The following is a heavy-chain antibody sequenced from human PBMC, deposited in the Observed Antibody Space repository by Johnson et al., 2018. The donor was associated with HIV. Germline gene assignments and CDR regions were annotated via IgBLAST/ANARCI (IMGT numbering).Heavy chain of an antibody. CDR1: GFTFSSYA. V-gene: IGHV3-23*04. D-gene: IGHD3-22*01. CDR3: ARERASDSSGSGASDI. CDR2: ISGSGGST. J-gene: IGHJ3*02. Sequence: VQLVESGGGLVQPVGSLRLSCAASGFTFSSYAMSWVRQAPGMVLELVSSISGSGGSTYYADSATGRFTISRDNSKNTLFLQMNSLRAEDTAVYYCARERASDSSGSGASDIWGEGTMRTVS.